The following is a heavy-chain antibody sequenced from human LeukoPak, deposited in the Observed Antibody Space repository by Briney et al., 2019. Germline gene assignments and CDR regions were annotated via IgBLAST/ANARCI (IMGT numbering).Heavy chain of an antibody. CDR1: GYTFTNFW. D-gene: IGHD1-1*01. J-gene: IGHJ4*02. CDR3: VRQPRVHTPDF. CDR2: VSPSDSDT. Sequence: PGESLKISCEGSGYTFTNFWIGWVRQMPGKGLEWMGIVSPSDSDTGYSPSFQGQVTISADKSITTAYLQWSSLKASDTATYYCVRQPRVHTPDFWGQGTLVTVSS. V-gene: IGHV5-51*01.